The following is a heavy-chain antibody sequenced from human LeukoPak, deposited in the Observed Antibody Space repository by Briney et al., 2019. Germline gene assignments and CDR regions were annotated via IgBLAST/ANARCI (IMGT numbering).Heavy chain of an antibody. V-gene: IGHV3-48*02. CDR3: ARHDYGGDSGDY. CDR1: GFTFSSYS. CDR2: IGTRGSTI. J-gene: IGHJ4*02. Sequence: GGSLRLSCAASGFTFSSYSMNWVRQAPGKGLEWRSYIGTRGSTIYYADSVKGRFTISRDNAKNSLYLQMNSLKDEDTAVYYCARHDYGGDSGDYWGQGTLVTVSS. D-gene: IGHD4-23*01.